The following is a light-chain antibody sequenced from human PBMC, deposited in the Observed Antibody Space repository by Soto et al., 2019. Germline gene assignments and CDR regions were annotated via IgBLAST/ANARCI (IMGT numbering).Light chain of an antibody. J-gene: IGKJ3*01. CDR1: QGISTW. V-gene: IGKV1-5*01. CDR2: DAS. Sequence: DIQMTQSPYTLSASVGDRVTITCRASQGISTWLAWYQQKPGTAPKLLIYDASSLESGVPSRFSGSGSGTDFTFTISSLQPEDIATYYCQQYDNLLFTFGPGTKVDIK. CDR3: QQYDNLLFT.